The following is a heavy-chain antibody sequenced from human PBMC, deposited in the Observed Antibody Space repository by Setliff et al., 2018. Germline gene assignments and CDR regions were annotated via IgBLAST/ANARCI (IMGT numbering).Heavy chain of an antibody. CDR3: VREGVDSRSSTDYRYYMDV. CDR1: GGTFSSYG. J-gene: IGHJ6*03. CDR2: TIPIFGTT. D-gene: IGHD3-22*01. Sequence: GASVKVSCKASGGTFSSYGISWVRQAPGQGLEWMGGTIPIFGTTDYAQKFQGRVTIITDESTSTAFMQLSSLRSEDTAVYYCVREGVDSRSSTDYRYYMDVWGKGTTVTVSS. V-gene: IGHV1-69*05.